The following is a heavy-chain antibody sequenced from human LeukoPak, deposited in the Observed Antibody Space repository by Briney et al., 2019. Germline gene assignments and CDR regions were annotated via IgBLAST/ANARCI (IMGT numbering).Heavy chain of an antibody. CDR3: ARGYGDYGSGSYYTGGDY. CDR2: INHSGST. J-gene: IGHJ4*02. Sequence: PSETLSLTCAVYGGSFSGYYWSWIRQPPGKGLEWIGEINHSGSTNYNPSLKSRVTISVDTSKNQFSLKLSSVTAADTAVYYCARGYGDYGSGSYYTGGDYWGQGTLVTVPS. CDR1: GGSFSGYY. V-gene: IGHV4-34*01. D-gene: IGHD3-10*01.